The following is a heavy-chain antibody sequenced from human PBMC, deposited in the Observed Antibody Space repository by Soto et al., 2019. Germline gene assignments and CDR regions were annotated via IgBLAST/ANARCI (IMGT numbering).Heavy chain of an antibody. V-gene: IGHV3-30-3*01. CDR1: GFTFSSYA. D-gene: IGHD5-12*01. CDR2: ISYDGSNK. Sequence: QVQLVESGGGVVQPGRSLRLSCAASGFTFSSYAMHWVRQAPGKGLEWVAVISYDGSNKYYADSVKGRFTISRDNSKNTLYLQMNSLRAEDTAVYYCARGGRLRVADYWGQGTLVTVSS. J-gene: IGHJ4*02. CDR3: ARGGRLRVADY.